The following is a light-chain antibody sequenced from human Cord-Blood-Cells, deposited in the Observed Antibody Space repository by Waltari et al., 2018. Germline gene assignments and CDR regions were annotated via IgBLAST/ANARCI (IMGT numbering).Light chain of an antibody. J-gene: IGKJ2*01. CDR1: QSVSSY. CDR3: QQRSNWPMYT. V-gene: IGKV3-11*01. CDR2: DAS. Sequence: EIVLTQSPATLSLSPGERDTLSCRASQSVSSYLAWYQQKPGQAPRLLIYDASNRATGIPARFSGSGSGTDFTLTIISLEPEDFAVYYCQQRSNWPMYTFGQGTKLEIK.